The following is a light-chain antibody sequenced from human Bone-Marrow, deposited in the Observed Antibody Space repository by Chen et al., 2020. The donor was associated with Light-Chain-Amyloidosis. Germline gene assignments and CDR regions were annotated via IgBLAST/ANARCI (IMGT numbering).Light chain of an antibody. CDR2: DDS. V-gene: IGLV3-21*02. Sequence: SYVLTQPSSVSVAPGQTATIACGGNNIGSTSVHWYQQTPGQAPLLVVYDDSDRPSGIPERLSGCNAGSTAAPTISRVEAGDEADYYCQVWDRSSDRPVFGGGTKLTVL. CDR1: NIGSTS. J-gene: IGLJ3*02. CDR3: QVWDRSSDRPV.